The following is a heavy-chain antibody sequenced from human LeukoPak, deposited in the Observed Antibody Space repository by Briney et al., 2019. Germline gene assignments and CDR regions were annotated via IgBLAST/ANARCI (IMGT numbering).Heavy chain of an antibody. V-gene: IGHV4-34*01. D-gene: IGHD5-18*01. J-gene: IGHJ6*03. CDR3: ARGSSGYSYGLGYYYYMDV. CDR1: GCTFSSYA. Sequence: SCKASGCTFSSYAMSWIRQPPGKGLEWIGNINYSGNTYYSPSLKSRVTISVDTYKNPCSLKLSSVTAAESAVYYCARGSSGYSYGLGYYYYMDVWDKGTTVTVSS. CDR2: INYSGNT.